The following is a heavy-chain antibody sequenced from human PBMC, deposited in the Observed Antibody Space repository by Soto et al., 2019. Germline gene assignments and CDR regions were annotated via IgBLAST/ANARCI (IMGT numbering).Heavy chain of an antibody. CDR3: ARQSDSSGSFIFDY. CDR1: GDSVSRNGVA. J-gene: IGHJ4*02. Sequence: SQTLSLTCDISGDSVSRNGVAWHWIRQSPSRGLEWLGRTCYRSNWHTNYAVSVDSRITINADTSKNHFSLHLNSVTPEDTAVYYCARQSDSSGSFIFDYWGPGTLVTVSS. D-gene: IGHD6-25*01. V-gene: IGHV6-1*01. CDR2: TCYRSNWHT.